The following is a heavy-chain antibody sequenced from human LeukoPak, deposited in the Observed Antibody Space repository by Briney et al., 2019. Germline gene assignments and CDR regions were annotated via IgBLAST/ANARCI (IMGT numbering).Heavy chain of an antibody. CDR2: ISGSGGST. V-gene: IGHV3-23*01. D-gene: IGHD6-13*01. J-gene: IGHJ4*02. CDR1: GFTFSDYA. Sequence: GGSLRLSCAASGFTFSDYAMSWVRQAPGKGLEWVSAISGSGGSTNYADSVKGRFTISRDNSKNTLYLQMNSLRAEDTAVYYCAKDVMVGYSSSWDSWGQGTLVTVSS. CDR3: AKDVMVGYSSSWDS.